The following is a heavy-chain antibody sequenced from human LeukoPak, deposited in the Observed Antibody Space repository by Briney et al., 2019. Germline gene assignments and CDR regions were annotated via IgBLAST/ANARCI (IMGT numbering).Heavy chain of an antibody. CDR2: IYYSGRT. CDR3: ARVRSVSNWLDP. D-gene: IGHD6-19*01. V-gene: IGHV4-39*01. CDR1: GGSISSSTYY. Sequence: SETLSLTCTVSGGSISSSTYYWGWIRQPPGKGLEWIGSIYYSGRTYYNPSLKSRVTISVDTSNNQFSLILSPVTATDTAIYYCARVRSVSNWLDPWGQGTLVTVSS. J-gene: IGHJ5*02.